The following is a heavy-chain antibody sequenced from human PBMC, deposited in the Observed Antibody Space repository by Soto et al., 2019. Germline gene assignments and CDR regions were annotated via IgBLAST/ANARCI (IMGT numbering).Heavy chain of an antibody. Sequence: EVQLLESGGGLVQPGGSLRLSCAASGFSFSSYAMSWVRQAPGKGLEWVSVISGSGDSTYYADSVKGRFTISRDNSKKTLYLQINRLGGGGKGRYFWAGGYRGWYFDYWGQGTLVIVSS. CDR2: ISGSGDST. CDR3: AGGYRGWYFDY. D-gene: IGHD6-19*01. V-gene: IGHV3-23*01. J-gene: IGHJ4*02. CDR1: GFSFSSYA.